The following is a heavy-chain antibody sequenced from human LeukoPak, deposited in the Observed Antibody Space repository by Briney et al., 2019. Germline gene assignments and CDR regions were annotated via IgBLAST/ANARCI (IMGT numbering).Heavy chain of an antibody. J-gene: IGHJ4*02. CDR3: AIPAGAAAGYDY. Sequence: ASVKVSCKASGYTFTGYYMHWVRQAPGQGPEWMGWINPNSGGTNYAQKFQGRVTMTRDTSISTAYMELSRLRSDDTAVYYCAIPAGAAAGYDYWGQGTLVTVSS. V-gene: IGHV1-2*02. CDR1: GYTFTGYY. D-gene: IGHD6-13*01. CDR2: INPNSGGT.